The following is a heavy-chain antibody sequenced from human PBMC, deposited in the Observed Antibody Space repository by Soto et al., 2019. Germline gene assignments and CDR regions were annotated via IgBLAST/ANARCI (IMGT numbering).Heavy chain of an antibody. CDR3: VKEHSANDEHFDS. J-gene: IGHJ4*02. CDR1: GFSFSTYD. D-gene: IGHD5-12*01. V-gene: IGHV3-30*18. Sequence: GGSLRLSCATSGFSFSTYDMHWVRQAPGKGLERVALISYDGSTKYYPDSVKGRFTISRDYSKNTLYLQMNSLELDDTALFYCVKEHSANDEHFDSGGQGTMVTVSS. CDR2: ISYDGSTK.